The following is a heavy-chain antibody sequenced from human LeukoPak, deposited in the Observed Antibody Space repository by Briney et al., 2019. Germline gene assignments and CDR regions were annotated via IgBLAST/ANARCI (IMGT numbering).Heavy chain of an antibody. V-gene: IGHV3-23*01. CDR1: GFTFSSDA. CDR2: ISGAGVDT. Sequence: PGGSLRLSCVASGFTFSSDAMIWVRQAPGKGLEWVSSISGAGVDTHYGDSVRGRFTISRDNAKNSLYLQMNSLRAEDTALYYCAKGGYSYTRSGGAFDIWGQGTMVTVSS. J-gene: IGHJ3*02. CDR3: AKGGYSYTRSGGAFDI. D-gene: IGHD5-18*01.